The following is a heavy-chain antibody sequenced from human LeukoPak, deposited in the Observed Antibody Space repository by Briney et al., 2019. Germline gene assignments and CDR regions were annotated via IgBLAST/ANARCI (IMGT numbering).Heavy chain of an antibody. Sequence: SETLSLTCTVSGGSISSGSYYWSWIRQPAGKGLEWIGRVYTSGSTDYNPSLKSRVTISLDTSKNQFSLNLRSVTAADTAVYYCARVGGTTNWFDPWGQGTLVTVSS. D-gene: IGHD1-7*01. CDR1: GGSISSGSYY. CDR3: ARVGGTTNWFDP. V-gene: IGHV4-61*02. CDR2: VYTSGST. J-gene: IGHJ5*02.